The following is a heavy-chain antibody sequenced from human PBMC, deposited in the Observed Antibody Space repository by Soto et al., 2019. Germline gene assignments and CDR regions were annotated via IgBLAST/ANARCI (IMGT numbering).Heavy chain of an antibody. J-gene: IGHJ5*02. CDR2: MNPNSGNT. CDR1: GYTFTSYD. Sequence: QVQLVQSGAEVKKPGASVKVSCKASGYTFTSYDINWVRQATGQGLEWMGWMNPNSGNTGYAQKFQGRVTMTRNTSISTAYIELSSLRSEDTAVYYCARGYGYGDYPYNWFDPWGQGTLVTVSS. CDR3: ARGYGYGDYPYNWFDP. V-gene: IGHV1-8*01. D-gene: IGHD4-17*01.